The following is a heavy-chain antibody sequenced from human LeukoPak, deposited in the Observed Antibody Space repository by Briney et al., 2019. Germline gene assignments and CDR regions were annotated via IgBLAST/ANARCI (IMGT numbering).Heavy chain of an antibody. V-gene: IGHV3-20*01. D-gene: IGHD6-19*01. Sequence: GGSLRLSCVASGFNFDDYGMSWVRQVPGRGLEWVSGITWDGGSIGCADSVKGRFTISRDNAKNSLYLQINSLRAEDTALYHCARWTFIGVAGPENYWGQGTLVTVSS. CDR2: ITWDGGSI. CDR3: ARWTFIGVAGPENY. J-gene: IGHJ4*01. CDR1: GFNFDDYG.